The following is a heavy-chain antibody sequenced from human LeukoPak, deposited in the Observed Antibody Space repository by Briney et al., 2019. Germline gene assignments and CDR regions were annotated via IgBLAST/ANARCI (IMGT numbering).Heavy chain of an antibody. J-gene: IGHJ4*02. CDR2: IYYSGST. V-gene: IGHV4-59*12. CDR3: ARTAGMQGFDY. D-gene: IGHD6-19*01. CDR1: GGSISSYY. Sequence: SETLSLTCTVSGGSISSYYWSWIRQPPGKGLEWIGYIYYSGSTNYNPSLKSRVTISVDTSKNQFSLKLSSVTAADTAVYYCARTAGMQGFDYWGQGTLVTVSS.